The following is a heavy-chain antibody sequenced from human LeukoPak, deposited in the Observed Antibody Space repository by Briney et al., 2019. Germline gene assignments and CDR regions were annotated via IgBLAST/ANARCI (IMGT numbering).Heavy chain of an antibody. CDR2: ITSSSDYI. Sequence: GGSLRLSCAASGFTFSSYSLNWVRQAPGKGLEWVSSITSSSDYIYYADSLKGRFTISRDSANDSLYLQMNSLRVEDTAVYYCARVTTTVRGVIAPFDLWGQGTLVIVSS. D-gene: IGHD3-10*01. CDR1: GFTFSSYS. J-gene: IGHJ4*02. V-gene: IGHV3-21*01. CDR3: ARVTTTVRGVIAPFDL.